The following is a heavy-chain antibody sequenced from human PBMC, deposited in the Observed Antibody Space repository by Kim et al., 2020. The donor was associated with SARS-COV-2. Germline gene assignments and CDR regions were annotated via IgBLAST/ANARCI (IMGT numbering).Heavy chain of an antibody. V-gene: IGHV7-4-1*02. CDR2: INPNTGNP. J-gene: IGHJ5*01. CDR3: AREVGAGGVSASYDS. Sequence: ASVKVSCKASGYTFSFYTIHWVRQAPGQGLEWKGWINPNTGNPTYAQGTGRYVFSVDTSVSTAYLQISSLRAEDTAVYYCAREVGAGGVSASYDSWGQGTLVTVSS. D-gene: IGHD1-26*01. CDR1: GYTFSFYT.